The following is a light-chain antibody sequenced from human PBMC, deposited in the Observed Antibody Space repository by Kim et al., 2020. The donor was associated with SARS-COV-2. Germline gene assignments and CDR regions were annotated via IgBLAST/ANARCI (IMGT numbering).Light chain of an antibody. Sequence: DIQMTQSPSTLSASVGDRVIITCRASQSISNWLAWYQHKPGKAPKLLIYDASSLQSGVPSRFSGSGSGTEFTLTINSLQPDDFTTYYCQQYISSYTFGQGPKLEI. CDR3: QQYISSYT. CDR1: QSISNW. CDR2: DAS. J-gene: IGKJ2*01. V-gene: IGKV1-5*01.